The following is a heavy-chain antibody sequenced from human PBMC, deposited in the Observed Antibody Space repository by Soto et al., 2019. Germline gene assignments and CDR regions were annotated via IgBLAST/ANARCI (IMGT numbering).Heavy chain of an antibody. Sequence: QVQLVQSGAEVRKPGSSVKVSCKASGGTYSRHAISWVRQAPGQGVEWMGGIIPIFGTANHAQKFQGRVTIIADESTSTVYLYLSSLRSEDTAMDYSARGRGFKSNDYSYAYLGQGSLVIVSS. V-gene: IGHV1-69*01. CDR1: GGTYSRHA. CDR2: IIPIFGTA. J-gene: IGHJ4*02. CDR3: ARGRGFKSNDYSYAY. D-gene: IGHD3-22*01.